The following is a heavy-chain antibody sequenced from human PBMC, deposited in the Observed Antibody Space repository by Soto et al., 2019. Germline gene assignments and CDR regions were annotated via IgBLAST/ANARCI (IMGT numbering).Heavy chain of an antibody. CDR3: ARDKGRGGYSGSFGY. CDR2: IYYSGST. Sequence: QVQLQESGPGLVKPSQTLSLTCTVSGDSISSGGYYWSWIRQHPGKGLEWIGYIYYSGSTYYNPSLKSRVTISVDTSKNQFSLKLSSVTAADTAVYYCARDKGRGGYSGSFGYWGQGTLVTVSS. V-gene: IGHV4-31*03. J-gene: IGHJ4*02. CDR1: GDSISSGGYY. D-gene: IGHD5-12*01.